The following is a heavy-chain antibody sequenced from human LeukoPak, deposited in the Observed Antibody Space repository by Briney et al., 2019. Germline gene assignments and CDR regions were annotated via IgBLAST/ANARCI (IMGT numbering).Heavy chain of an antibody. CDR3: ARVYSSSRVEYGMDV. J-gene: IGHJ6*02. Sequence: GASVKVSCKASGYTFTSYGISWVRQAPGQGLEWMGIINPSGGSTSYAQKFQGRVTMTRDTSTSTVYMELSSLRSEDTAVYYCARVYSSSRVEYGMDVWGQGTTVTVSS. D-gene: IGHD6-6*01. CDR1: GYTFTSYG. CDR2: INPSGGST. V-gene: IGHV1-46*01.